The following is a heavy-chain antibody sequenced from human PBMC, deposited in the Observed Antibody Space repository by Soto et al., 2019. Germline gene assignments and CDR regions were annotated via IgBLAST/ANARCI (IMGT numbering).Heavy chain of an antibody. V-gene: IGHV4-30-4*01. CDR3: ARGREGGIDY. Sequence: SETLSLTCTVAGGSNSSGDYHWSWIRQPPGKGLEWIGYIYYSGSAYYNPSLKSRVTISVDTSKNQFSLKLSSVTAADTAVYYCARGREGGIDYWGQGTLVTVSS. J-gene: IGHJ4*02. CDR2: IYYSGSA. CDR1: GGSNSSGDYH. D-gene: IGHD1-26*01.